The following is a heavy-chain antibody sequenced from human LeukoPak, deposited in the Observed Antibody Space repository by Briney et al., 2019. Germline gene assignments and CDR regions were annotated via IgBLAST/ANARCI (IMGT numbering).Heavy chain of an antibody. D-gene: IGHD5-18*01. CDR1: GFTFSSYA. CDR2: ISGSGGGT. J-gene: IGHJ4*02. Sequence: GGSLRLSCAASGFTFSSYAMSWVRQAPGKGLEWVSVISGSGGGTYYAESVKGRFTISRDNSKNTLHVQMNSLRAEDTAVYYCAKNSGAMVTSFDYWGQGTLVTVSS. CDR3: AKNSGAMVTSFDY. V-gene: IGHV3-23*01.